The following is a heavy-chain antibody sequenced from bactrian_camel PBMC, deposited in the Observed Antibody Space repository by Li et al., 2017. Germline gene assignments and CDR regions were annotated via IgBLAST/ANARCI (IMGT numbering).Heavy chain of an antibody. CDR2: IINRGGTT. Sequence: VQLVESGGGLVQPGGSLTLSCADSGFSFNDYAIGWIRQAPGKGLEWVSIINRGGTTYYADSMKGRFTISRDNATNTVYLQMNSLKPEDTAVYYCVSLVGRPLVHQGTQVTVS. D-gene: IGHD2*01. V-gene: IGHV3S36*01. J-gene: IGHJ4*01. CDR1: GFSFNDYA.